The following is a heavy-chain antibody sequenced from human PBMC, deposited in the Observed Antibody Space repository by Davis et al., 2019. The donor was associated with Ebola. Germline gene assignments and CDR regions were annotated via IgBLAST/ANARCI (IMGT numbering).Heavy chain of an antibody. Sequence: PGGSLRLSCAASGFTFSDYYMSGIRQAPGKGPEGVSYISSNSTNKKYADSVKGRFTISRDDAKTSLYLQMNSLGAEDTAVYYCAREPYYYDSTGYYYDIPDLFDYWGQGTLVTVSS. CDR3: AREPYYYDSTGYYYDIPDLFDY. J-gene: IGHJ4*02. V-gene: IGHV3-11*06. CDR2: ISSNSTNK. D-gene: IGHD3-22*01. CDR1: GFTFSDYY.